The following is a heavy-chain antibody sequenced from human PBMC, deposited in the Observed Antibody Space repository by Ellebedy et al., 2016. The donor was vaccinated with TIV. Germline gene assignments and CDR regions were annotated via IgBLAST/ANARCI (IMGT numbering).Heavy chain of an antibody. CDR2: IRYDGSNK. J-gene: IGHJ4*02. CDR1: GFTFSSYG. CDR3: AKGLSGWYGTGPFDY. V-gene: IGHV3-30*02. D-gene: IGHD6-19*01. Sequence: PGGSLRLPCAASGFTFSSYGLHWARQAPGKGLEWVAFIRYDGSNKYYADSVKGRFTISRDNSKNTLYLQMNSLRAEDPDVYYCAKGLSGWYGTGPFDYWGQGTLVTVSS.